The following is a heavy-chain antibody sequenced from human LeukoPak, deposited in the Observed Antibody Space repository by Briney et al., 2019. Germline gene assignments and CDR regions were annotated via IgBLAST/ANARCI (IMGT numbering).Heavy chain of an antibody. D-gene: IGHD2-2*02. CDR2: IKSKTDGGTT. Sequence: GGSLRLSCAASGFTFSDYYMSWIRQAPGKGLEWVGRIKSKTDGGTTDYAAPVKGRFTISRDDSKNTLYLQMNSLKTEDTAVYYCTTDLRYCSSTSCYIGPDAFDIWGQGTMVTVSS. V-gene: IGHV3-15*01. CDR3: TTDLRYCSSTSCYIGPDAFDI. CDR1: GFTFSDYY. J-gene: IGHJ3*02.